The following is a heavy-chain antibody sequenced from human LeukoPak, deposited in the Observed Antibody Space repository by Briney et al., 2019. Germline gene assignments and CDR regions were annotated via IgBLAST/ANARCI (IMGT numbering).Heavy chain of an antibody. CDR2: IYYSGST. J-gene: IGHJ4*02. CDR3: ARIPLGPDGYNSR. CDR1: GGSLSSDYFY. V-gene: IGHV4-31*03. Sequence: SETLSLTCTVSGGSLSSDYFYWSWLRQHPGKGLEWIGYIYYSGSTYYNPSLKSRVSISVDTSKNQFSLKLSSVTVADTAVYYCARIPLGPDGYNSRWGQGTLVTVSS. D-gene: IGHD5-24*01.